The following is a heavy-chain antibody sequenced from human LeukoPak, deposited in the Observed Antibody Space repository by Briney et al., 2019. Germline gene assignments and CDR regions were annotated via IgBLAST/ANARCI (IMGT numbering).Heavy chain of an antibody. J-gene: IGHJ6*02. V-gene: IGHV3-74*01. CDR3: SRVGGVGELFDGMDV. Sequence: RGSLRLSCAASGFTFSSYWMHWVRQAPGKGLVWVSRINGDGSSTSYADSVKGRFTISRDSAKNTLYLQMNSLRAEDTAVYYCSRVGGVGELFDGMDVWGQGTTVTVS. CDR2: INGDGSST. CDR1: GFTFSSYW. D-gene: IGHD3-10*01.